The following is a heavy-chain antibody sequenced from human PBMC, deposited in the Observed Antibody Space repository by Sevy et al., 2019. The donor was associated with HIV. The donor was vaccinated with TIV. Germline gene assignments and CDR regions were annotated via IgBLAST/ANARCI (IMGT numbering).Heavy chain of an antibody. J-gene: IGHJ4*02. CDR3: ASLRGLAAVLKSGFDY. CDR2: IYYSGST. V-gene: IGHV4-39*01. CDR1: GGPISSSSYY. D-gene: IGHD6-13*01. Sequence: SETLSLTCTVSGGPISSSSYYWGWIRQPPGKGLEWIGSIYYSGSTYYNPSLKSRFTISVDTSKNQFSLKLSSVTAADTAVYYCASLRGLAAVLKSGFDYWGQGTLVTVSS.